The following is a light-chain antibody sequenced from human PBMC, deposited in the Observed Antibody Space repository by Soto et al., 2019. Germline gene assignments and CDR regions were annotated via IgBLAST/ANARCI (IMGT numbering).Light chain of an antibody. CDR3: QQYNNWPGA. CDR1: QSVRSN. Sequence: EIVLTQSAGTLSLSPGERATLSCRASQSVRSNYLAWYQQKPGQAPRLLIFGASSRATGIPDRFSGSGSGTEFTLTISSLQSEDFAVYYCQQYNNWPGAFGQGTKVDIK. CDR2: GAS. J-gene: IGKJ1*01. V-gene: IGKV3D-15*01.